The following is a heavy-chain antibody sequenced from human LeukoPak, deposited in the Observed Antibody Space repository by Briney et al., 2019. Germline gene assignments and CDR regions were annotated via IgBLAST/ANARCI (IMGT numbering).Heavy chain of an antibody. J-gene: IGHJ4*02. CDR1: GGSFSGYY. D-gene: IGHD6-6*01. V-gene: IGHV4-34*01. CDR2: INHSGST. CDR3: ARTRGEYSSSFYFDY. Sequence: PSETLSLTCAVYGGSFSGYYWSWIRQPPGKGLEWIGEINHSGSTNYNPSLKSRVTISVDTSKNQFSLKLSSVTAADTAVYYCARTRGEYSSSFYFDYWGQGTLVTVSS.